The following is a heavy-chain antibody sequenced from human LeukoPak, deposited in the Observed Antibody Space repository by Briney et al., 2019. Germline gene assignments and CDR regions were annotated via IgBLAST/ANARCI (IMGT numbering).Heavy chain of an antibody. D-gene: IGHD6-13*01. J-gene: IGHJ4*02. Sequence: SETLSLTCTVSSGSISNYYWSWIRQPAGKGLEWIGRMYTSGSTNYNPSLKSRVTISVDTSKNQFSLKLSSVTAADTAVYYCASSPQLDYFDYWGQGTLVTVSS. CDR2: MYTSGST. CDR3: ASSPQLDYFDY. V-gene: IGHV4-4*07. CDR1: SGSISNYY.